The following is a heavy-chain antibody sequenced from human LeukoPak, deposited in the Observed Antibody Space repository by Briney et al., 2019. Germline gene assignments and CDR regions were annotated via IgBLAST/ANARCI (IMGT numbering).Heavy chain of an antibody. D-gene: IGHD6-13*01. CDR2: ISSTGNAR. CDR1: GFTFSSYA. J-gene: IGHJ4*02. CDR3: ARVSSSWYRDYFDY. V-gene: IGHV3-23*01. Sequence: GGSLRLSCAASGFTFSSYAMSWIRQAPGKGLEWVSSISSTGNARYYADSVKGRFTISRDNSKNTLYLQMNSLRAEDTAVYYCARVSSSWYRDYFDYWGQGTLVTVSS.